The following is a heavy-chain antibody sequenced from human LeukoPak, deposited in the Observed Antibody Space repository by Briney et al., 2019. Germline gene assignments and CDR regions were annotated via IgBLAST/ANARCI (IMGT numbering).Heavy chain of an antibody. CDR2: TYYSGST. Sequence: PSETLSLTCTVSGGSISSYYWSWIRQPPGKGLEWIGYTYYSGSTNYNPSLKSRVTISVDTSKNQFSLKLSSVTAADTAVYYCARQMDTAMATAWYFDLWGRGTLVTVSS. J-gene: IGHJ2*01. CDR3: ARQMDTAMATAWYFDL. CDR1: GGSISSYY. V-gene: IGHV4-59*08. D-gene: IGHD5-18*01.